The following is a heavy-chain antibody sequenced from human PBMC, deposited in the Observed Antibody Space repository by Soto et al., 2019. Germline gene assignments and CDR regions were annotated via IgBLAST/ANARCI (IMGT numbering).Heavy chain of an antibody. J-gene: IGHJ4*02. CDR1: GGSISSVGYS. CDR3: ARRYGDASDY. V-gene: IGHV4-30-2*01. D-gene: IGHD4-17*01. CDR2: IYHSGST. Sequence: SETLSLTCAVSGGSISSVGYSRSWIRQPPGKGLEWIGYIYHSGSTYYNPSLKSRVTISVDTSKNQFSLKLSSVTAADTAVYYCARRYGDASDYWGQGTLVTVSS.